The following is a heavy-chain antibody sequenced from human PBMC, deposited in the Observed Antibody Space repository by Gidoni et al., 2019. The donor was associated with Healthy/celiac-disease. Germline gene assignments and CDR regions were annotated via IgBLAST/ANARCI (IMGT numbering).Heavy chain of an antibody. Sequence: EVQLVQSGEEVKKPGESLKIYCKGFGYSFANYWIGWVRQMPGKGLEWMGIIYPGDSDTRYSPSFQGQVTISADKSISTAYLQWSSLKAADSAMYYCARPQRRGARSTGGDYWGQGTLVTVSS. CDR2: IYPGDSDT. D-gene: IGHD3-10*01. CDR3: ARPQRRGARSTGGDY. V-gene: IGHV5-51*01. CDR1: GYSFANYW. J-gene: IGHJ4*02.